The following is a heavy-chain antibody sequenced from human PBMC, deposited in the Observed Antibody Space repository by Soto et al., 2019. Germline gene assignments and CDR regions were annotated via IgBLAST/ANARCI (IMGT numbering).Heavy chain of an antibody. V-gene: IGHV4-31*03. D-gene: IGHD2-15*01. CDR2: IFYSGST. Sequence: PSETLSLTCTVSGGSINNGGYYWSWIRQHPGKGLEWIGYIFYSGSTYYNPSLKSRVTISVDTSKNQFSLKLSSVTAADTAVYYCARRSGGNFDYWGQGTLVTVS. CDR1: GGSINNGGYY. J-gene: IGHJ4*02. CDR3: ARRSGGNFDY.